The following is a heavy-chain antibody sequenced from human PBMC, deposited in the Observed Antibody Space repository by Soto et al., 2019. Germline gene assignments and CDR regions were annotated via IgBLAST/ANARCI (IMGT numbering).Heavy chain of an antibody. D-gene: IGHD2-15*01. CDR1: GFTFIGSA. CDR3: IGPDYCSGGSCSDAFDI. Sequence: GGSLRLSCAASGFTFIGSAMHWVLQASGKGLEWVGRIRSKANSYATAYAASVKGRFTISRDDSKNTAYLQMNSLETEDTAVYYCIGPDYCSGGSCSDAFDIWGQGTMVTVSS. V-gene: IGHV3-73*01. CDR2: IRSKANSYAT. J-gene: IGHJ3*02.